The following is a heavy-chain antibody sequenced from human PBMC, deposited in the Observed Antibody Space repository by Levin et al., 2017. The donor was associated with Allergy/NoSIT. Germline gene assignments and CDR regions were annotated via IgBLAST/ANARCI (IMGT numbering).Heavy chain of an antibody. J-gene: IGHJ4*02. V-gene: IGHV1-18*01. D-gene: IGHD5-18*01. Sequence: GESLKISCKASGYTFTTYGVTWVRQAPGQGLEWMGWISAYNGNTNHAQKLQGRVTMTTDTSSSTAYMELRSLRSDDTAVYYCARAGPIPPTAMGDYWGQGTLVTVSS. CDR2: ISAYNGNT. CDR1: GYTFTTYG. CDR3: ARAGPIPPTAMGDY.